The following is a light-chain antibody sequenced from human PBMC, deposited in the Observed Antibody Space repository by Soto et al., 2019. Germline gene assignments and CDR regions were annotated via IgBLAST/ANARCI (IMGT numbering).Light chain of an antibody. CDR3: MQALQTPIT. V-gene: IGKV2-28*01. CDR1: QSLLHSNGYNY. CDR2: LGS. Sequence: DIWMTQSPLSLPVTPGEPASISCRSSQSLLHSNGYNYLDWYLQKPGQSPQLLIYLGSNRASGVPDRFSGSGSGTDFTLKISRVEAEDVGVYYCMQALQTPITFGQGTRLEIK. J-gene: IGKJ5*01.